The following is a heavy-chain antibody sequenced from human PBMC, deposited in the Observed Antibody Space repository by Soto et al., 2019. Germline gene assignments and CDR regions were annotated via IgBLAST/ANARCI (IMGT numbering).Heavy chain of an antibody. CDR3: ARDRYDAWIQPLGWDV. D-gene: IGHD5-18*01. J-gene: IGHJ6*02. CDR2: IYYSGST. V-gene: IGHV4-61*01. CDR1: GGSVSSGSYY. Sequence: SETLSLTCTVSGGSVSSGSYYWSWIRQPPGKGLEWIGYIYYSGSTNYNPSLKSRVTISVDTSKNQFSLKLSSVTAADTAVYYCARDRYDAWIQPLGWDVWGQGTTVTVSS.